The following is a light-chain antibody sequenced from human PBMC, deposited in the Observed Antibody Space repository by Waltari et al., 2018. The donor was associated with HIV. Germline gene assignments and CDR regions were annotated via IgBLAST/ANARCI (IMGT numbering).Light chain of an antibody. CDR3: ATWTDSLSGVV. Sequence: QSVLTQSPSASGTPGPRVTISCSGSSSNIGSNYVYWYQQLPGTSPKLLLYRNNQRPSGVPDLVSGSKSGTSASLAISGLRSEDEAHYYCATWTDSLSGVVFGGGTKLRVL. CDR1: SSNIGSNY. J-gene: IGLJ2*01. V-gene: IGLV1-47*01. CDR2: RNN.